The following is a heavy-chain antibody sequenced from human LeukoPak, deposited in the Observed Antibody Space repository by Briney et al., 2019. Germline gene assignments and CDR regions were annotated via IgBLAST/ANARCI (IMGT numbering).Heavy chain of an antibody. CDR3: AKDHRQWLPSYYFDY. Sequence: PGGSLRLSCAASGFTFSSYAMSWVRQAQGKGLEWVSAISGSGGSTYYADSVKGRFTISRDNSKNTLYLQMNSLRAEDTAVYYCAKDHRQWLPSYYFDYWGQGTLVTVSS. D-gene: IGHD6-19*01. CDR1: GFTFSSYA. V-gene: IGHV3-23*01. CDR2: ISGSGGST. J-gene: IGHJ4*02.